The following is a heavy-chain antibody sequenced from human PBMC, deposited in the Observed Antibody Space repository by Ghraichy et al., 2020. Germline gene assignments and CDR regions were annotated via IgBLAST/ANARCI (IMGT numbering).Heavy chain of an antibody. CDR1: GFTFSNCY. J-gene: IGHJ4*02. D-gene: IGHD4-17*01. CDR2: ISSSGTIR. Sequence: GESLNISCAASGFTFSNCYMNWVRQAPGKGLEWVAYISSSGTIRYYADSVKGRFTISRDNAKNSLYLQMNRLRAEDTAVYYCARGDYGDVLLGVDYWGQGTLVTVSS. CDR3: ARGDYGDVLLGVDY. V-gene: IGHV3-11*01.